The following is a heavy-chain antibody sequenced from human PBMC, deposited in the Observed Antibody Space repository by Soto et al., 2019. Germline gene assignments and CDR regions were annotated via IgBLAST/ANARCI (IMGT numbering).Heavy chain of an antibody. J-gene: IGHJ5*02. Sequence: QIQLVQSGAEVKKPGSSVKVSCKASGRTFSSYAITWVRQAPGQGLERMGGIIPIFGTANYAQKFQGRVTITADESTSTAYMELSSLRSEDTAVYYCARDRGPSSGYYPYWFDPWGQGTLVTVSS. CDR1: GRTFSSYA. CDR2: IIPIFGTA. D-gene: IGHD3-22*01. V-gene: IGHV1-69*12. CDR3: ARDRGPSSGYYPYWFDP.